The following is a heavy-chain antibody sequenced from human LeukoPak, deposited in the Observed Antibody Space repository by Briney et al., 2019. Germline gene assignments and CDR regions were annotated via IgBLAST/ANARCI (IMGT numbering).Heavy chain of an antibody. CDR2: IHYSGRT. Sequence: SETLSLTCTVSGGSISNYYWSWIRQPPGKGLEWIGYIHYSGRTKYDPSLESRVTISVDTSKNQFSLKVSSVTALDTAIYYCARHQDGYGDYFDFWVQAILVTVSS. V-gene: IGHV4-59*08. CDR1: GGSISNYY. J-gene: IGHJ4*02. CDR3: ARHQDGYGDYFDF. D-gene: IGHD5-24*01.